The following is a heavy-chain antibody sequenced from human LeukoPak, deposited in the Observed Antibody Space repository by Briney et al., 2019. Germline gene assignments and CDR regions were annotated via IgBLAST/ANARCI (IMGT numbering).Heavy chain of an antibody. CDR3: ARTKLPCSGGSCYSSNWFDP. CDR2: ISGSGSTI. V-gene: IGHV3-48*03. D-gene: IGHD2-15*01. CDR1: GFTFSSYE. Sequence: GGSLRLSCAASGFTFSSYEMNWVRQAPGKGLEWVSYISGSGSTIYYADSVKGRFTISRDNAKNSLYLQMNSLRAEDTAVYYRARTKLPCSGGSCYSSNWFDPWGQGTLVTVSS. J-gene: IGHJ5*02.